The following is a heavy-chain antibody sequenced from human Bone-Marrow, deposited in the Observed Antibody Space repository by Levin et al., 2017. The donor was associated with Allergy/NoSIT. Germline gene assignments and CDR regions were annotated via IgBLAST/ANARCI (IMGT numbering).Heavy chain of an antibody. CDR1: GGSISSGDYY. D-gene: IGHD3-22*01. J-gene: IGHJ4*02. CDR3: ARVLGYDDSSGIH. CDR2: IYYSGST. Sequence: SQTLSLTCTVSGGSISSGDYYWSWIRQPPGKGLEWIGYIYYSGSTYYNPSLKSRVTISVDTSKNQFSLKLSSVTAADTAVYYCARVLGYDDSSGIHWGQGTLVTVSS. V-gene: IGHV4-30-4*01.